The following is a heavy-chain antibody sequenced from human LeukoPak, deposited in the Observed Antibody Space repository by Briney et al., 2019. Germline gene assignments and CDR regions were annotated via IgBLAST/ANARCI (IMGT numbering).Heavy chain of an antibody. D-gene: IGHD1-14*01. Sequence: GGSLRLSCAASGFTFSSYSMNWVRQAPGKGLEWVSIIYIEGTTYYADSVKGRFTISRHNSKNTLYLQMNSLRAEDTAVYYCAREVYGKFDYWGQGTLVTVSS. J-gene: IGHJ4*02. CDR1: GFTFSSYS. CDR2: IYIEGTT. CDR3: AREVYGKFDY. V-gene: IGHV3-53*04.